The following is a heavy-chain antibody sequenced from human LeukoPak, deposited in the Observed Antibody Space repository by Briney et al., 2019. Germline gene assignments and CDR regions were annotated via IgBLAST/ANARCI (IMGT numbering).Heavy chain of an antibody. CDR3: ARDTSGYYYD. D-gene: IGHD3-22*01. V-gene: IGHV4-30-4*01. CDR1: GGSISSGDYY. J-gene: IGHJ4*02. Sequence: SQTLSLTCTVSGGSISSGDYYWSWIRQPPGKGLEWIGYIYYSGSTYYNPSLMSRLTISVDTSKNQFSLKLSSVTAADTAVYYCARDTSGYYYDWGQGTLVTVSS. CDR2: IYYSGST.